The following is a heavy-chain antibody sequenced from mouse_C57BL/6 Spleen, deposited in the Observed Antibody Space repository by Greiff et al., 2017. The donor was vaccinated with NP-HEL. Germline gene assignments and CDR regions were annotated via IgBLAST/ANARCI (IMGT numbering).Heavy chain of an antibody. CDR1: GFTFSDYG. V-gene: IGHV5-17*01. Sequence: VQLKESGGGLVKPGGSLKLSCAASGFTFSDYGMHGVRQAPEKGLEWVAYISSGSRTIYYADTVKGRFTISRDNAKNTLFLQMTRLRSEDTAMYYCARKSLLGYAMDYWGQGTSVTVSS. CDR3: ARKSLLGYAMDY. CDR2: ISSGSRTI. D-gene: IGHD1-1*01. J-gene: IGHJ4*01.